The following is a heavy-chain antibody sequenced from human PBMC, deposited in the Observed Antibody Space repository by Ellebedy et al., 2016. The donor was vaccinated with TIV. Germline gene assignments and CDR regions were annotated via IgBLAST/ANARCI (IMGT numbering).Heavy chain of an antibody. J-gene: IGHJ6*02. CDR2: ICGSGDKT. CDR1: GFTFSSHG. Sequence: GESLKISCTASGFTFSSHGMQWVRQAPGKGLEWVSGICGSGDKTHYADSVKGRFTISRDNGKNSLYLQMNSLRDEDTAMYFCTLNWNDSPVGGMDVWGQGTTVTVSS. CDR3: TLNWNDSPVGGMDV. V-gene: IGHV3-48*02. D-gene: IGHD1-1*01.